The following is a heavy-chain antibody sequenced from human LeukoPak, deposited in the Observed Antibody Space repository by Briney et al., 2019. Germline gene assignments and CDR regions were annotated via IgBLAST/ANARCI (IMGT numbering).Heavy chain of an antibody. CDR1: GYTFTSYA. J-gene: IGHJ4*02. Sequence: AAVKVSCKASGYTFTSYAMHWVRQAPGQRLEWMGWINAANGNTKCSQKFQGRVTITRDTSASTAYMELSSLRSEDTAVYYCARGRSPYVWGSYRYVRGFDYWGQGTLVTVSS. D-gene: IGHD3-16*02. V-gene: IGHV1-3*01. CDR2: INAANGNT. CDR3: ARGRSPYVWGSYRYVRGFDY.